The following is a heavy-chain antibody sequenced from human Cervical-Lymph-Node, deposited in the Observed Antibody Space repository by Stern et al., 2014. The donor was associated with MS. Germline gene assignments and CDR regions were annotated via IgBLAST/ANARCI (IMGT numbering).Heavy chain of an antibody. V-gene: IGHV1-69*06. D-gene: IGHD5-12*01. CDR2: IIPMFGPA. Sequence: QVQLVQSGAEVKKPGASVKVSCKASGGTFNNHVISWVRQARGQGLEWMGEIIPMFGPANYTRKLQGRVTITADKSTSTVHMVRSSLKYEDTAMYYCANRDMGYTYGRHDGWGQGTLITVS. CDR1: GGTFNNHV. J-gene: IGHJ4*02. CDR3: ANRDMGYTYGRHDG.